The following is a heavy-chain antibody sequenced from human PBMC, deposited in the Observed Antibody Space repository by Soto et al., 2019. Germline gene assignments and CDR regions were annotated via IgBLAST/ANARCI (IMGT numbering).Heavy chain of an antibody. V-gene: IGHV3-21*01. CDR3: ASLTRSGWPRDY. CDR2: ISSSSSYI. Sequence: PWGSLRLSCAASGFTFSSYSINCVRQAPGKGLEWVSSISSSSSYIYYADSVKGRFTISRDNAKNSLYLQMNSLGVEDTAVYYYASLTRSGWPRDYWGQASLVSLSS. J-gene: IGHJ4*02. CDR1: GFTFSSYS. D-gene: IGHD6-19*01.